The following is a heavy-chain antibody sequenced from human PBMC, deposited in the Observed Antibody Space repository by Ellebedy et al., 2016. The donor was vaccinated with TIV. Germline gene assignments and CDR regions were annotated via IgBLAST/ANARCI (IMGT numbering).Heavy chain of an antibody. J-gene: IGHJ4*02. CDR2: IKQDGSEK. CDR1: GFTFSNYW. Sequence: GGSLRLSCAASGFTFSNYWMKWVRQAPGKGLEWVANIKQDGSEKYYVDSVKGRFTISRDNAENSLFLQMNSLRVEDTAVYFCARGGYGRPFDCWGQGTLVTVSS. CDR3: ARGGYGRPFDC. D-gene: IGHD5-12*01. V-gene: IGHV3-7*03.